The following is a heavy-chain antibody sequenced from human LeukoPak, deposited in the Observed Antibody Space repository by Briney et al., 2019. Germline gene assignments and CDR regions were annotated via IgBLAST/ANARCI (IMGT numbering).Heavy chain of an antibody. J-gene: IGHJ3*02. CDR3: AKCVSYYDAFDI. CDR1: GFTVSSNY. CDR2: IYGGGTT. V-gene: IGHV3-53*01. Sequence: GGSPRLSCAASGFTVSSNYMSWVRQAPGKGLEWVSVIYGGGTTYYADSVKGRFTISRDNSKNTLYLQMNSLRAEDTAVYYCAKCVSYYDAFDIWGQGTMVTVSS. D-gene: IGHD1-26*01.